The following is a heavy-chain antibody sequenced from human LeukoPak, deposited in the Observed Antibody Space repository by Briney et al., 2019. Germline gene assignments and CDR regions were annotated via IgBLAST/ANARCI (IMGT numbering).Heavy chain of an antibody. V-gene: IGHV1-3*01. CDR2: INAGNGNT. CDR1: GYTLTSYA. J-gene: IGHJ5*02. Sequence: GASVKVSCKASGYTLTSYAMHWVRQAPGQRLEWMGWINAGNGNTKYSQKFQGRVTITRDTSASTAYMELSSLRSEDTAVYYCARDVDSSGYYATWFGPWGQGTLVTVSS. CDR3: ARDVDSSGYYATWFGP. D-gene: IGHD3-22*01.